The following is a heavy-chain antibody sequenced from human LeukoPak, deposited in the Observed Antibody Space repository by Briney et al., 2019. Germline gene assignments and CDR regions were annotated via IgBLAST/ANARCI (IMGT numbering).Heavy chain of an antibody. CDR2: ISAYNGNT. V-gene: IGHV1-18*01. Sequence: ASVKVSCKASGYTFTSYGISWVRQAPGQGLEWMGWISAYNGNTNYAQKLQGRVTMTRDTSTSTVYMELSSLRSEDTAVYYCARDDSSSPDYWGQGTLVTVSS. CDR3: ARDDSSSPDY. D-gene: IGHD6-6*01. CDR1: GYTFTSYG. J-gene: IGHJ4*02.